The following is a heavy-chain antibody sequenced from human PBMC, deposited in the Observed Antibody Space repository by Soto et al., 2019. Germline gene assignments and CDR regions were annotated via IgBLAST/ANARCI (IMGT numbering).Heavy chain of an antibody. CDR3: AKEGNKLLRSPELDY. Sequence: QVQLVESGGGVVQPGRSLRLSCAASGFTFSSYGMHWVRQAPGKGLEWVAVISSDGSNKYYAASVKGRFTISRDNYKNTLYLQMNSLRAEDTAVYYCAKEGNKLLRSPELDYWGQGTLVTVSS. J-gene: IGHJ4*02. V-gene: IGHV3-30*18. CDR1: GFTFSSYG. CDR2: ISSDGSNK. D-gene: IGHD5-12*01.